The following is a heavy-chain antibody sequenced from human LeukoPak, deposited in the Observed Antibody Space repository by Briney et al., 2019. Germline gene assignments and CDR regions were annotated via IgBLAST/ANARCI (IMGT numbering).Heavy chain of an antibody. J-gene: IGHJ3*02. V-gene: IGHV4-30-4*01. CDR3: AKHYCSSTSCQWRDAFDI. Sequence: PSETLSLTCTVSGGSISSGDYYWSWIRQPPGKGLEWIGYIYYSGSTYYNPSLKSRVTISVDTSKNQFSLKLSSVTAADTAVYYCAKHYCSSTSCQWRDAFDIWGQGTMVTVSS. CDR1: GGSISSGDYY. D-gene: IGHD2-2*01. CDR2: IYYSGST.